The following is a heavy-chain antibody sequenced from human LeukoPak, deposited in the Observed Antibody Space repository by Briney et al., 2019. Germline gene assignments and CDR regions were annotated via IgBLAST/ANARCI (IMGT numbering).Heavy chain of an antibody. Sequence: PGGSLRLSCAASGFTFSSYAMSWVRQAPGKGLEWVSAISGSGGSTYYADSVKGRFTISRDNSKNTLYLQMNSLRAEDTAVYYCAKDQGHIGYYDSSGSLEKPHNWFDPWGQGTLVTVSS. J-gene: IGHJ5*02. D-gene: IGHD3-22*01. V-gene: IGHV3-23*01. CDR1: GFTFSSYA. CDR3: AKDQGHIGYYDSSGSLEKPHNWFDP. CDR2: ISGSGGST.